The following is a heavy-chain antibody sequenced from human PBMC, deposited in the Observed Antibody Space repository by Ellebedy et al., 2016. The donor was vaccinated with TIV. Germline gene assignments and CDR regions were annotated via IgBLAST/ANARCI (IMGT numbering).Heavy chain of an antibody. V-gene: IGHV1-18*01. CDR2: ISGYNGDT. Sequence: AASVKVSCKASGYTLTNYGISWVRQAPGQGLEWMGWISGYNGDTNYAQQFQGRLTLTTDTSTSTAYMELRRLTSDDTAVYFCARTAAAGTALGDYWGQGTLVTVSS. CDR3: ARTAAAGTALGDY. D-gene: IGHD6-13*01. J-gene: IGHJ4*02. CDR1: GYTLTNYG.